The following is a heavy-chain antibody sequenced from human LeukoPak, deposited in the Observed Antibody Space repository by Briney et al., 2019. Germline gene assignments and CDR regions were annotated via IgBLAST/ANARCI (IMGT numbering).Heavy chain of an antibody. D-gene: IGHD1-26*01. CDR2: IWYDGSKK. CDR1: GFTFSSYG. CDR3: ARDLSLGSLDFDY. V-gene: IGHV3-33*07. J-gene: IGHJ4*02. Sequence: GGSLSLSCAASGFTFSSYGFYWVRQAPGKGLEWVALIWYDGSKKYYGDSVKGRFTISRDDSKDKLYLQMDSLTDEDTAVYYCARDLSLGSLDFDYRGQGTLVTVSS.